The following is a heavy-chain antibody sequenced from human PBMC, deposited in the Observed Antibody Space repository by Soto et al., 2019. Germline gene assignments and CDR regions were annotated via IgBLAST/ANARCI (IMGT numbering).Heavy chain of an antibody. Sequence: QVQLQESGPGLVKPSQTLSLTCTVSGGSISSGNYYWSWIRQPPGKGLEWIGYIYDSGSTYYNPSLKSRITISVDTSKNQFSLKLSSVTAAHTAVSYCARGNSGYDSWDYWGQGTLVTVSS. CDR3: ARGNSGYDSWDY. V-gene: IGHV4-30-4*01. CDR2: IYDSGST. J-gene: IGHJ4*02. D-gene: IGHD5-12*01. CDR1: GGSISSGNYY.